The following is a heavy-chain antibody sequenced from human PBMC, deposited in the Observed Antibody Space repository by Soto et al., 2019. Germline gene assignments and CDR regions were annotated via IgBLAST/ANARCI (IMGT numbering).Heavy chain of an antibody. Sequence: QVQLVESGGGVVQPGMSLRLSCAASGFTFSSYGMHWVRQAPGKGLEWVAVITYDGDDENYADSVKGRFTISRDNSKKTLFLQMNSLKTEDTAVYYCARDQGEMATVALGYWSQRILVTVSS. D-gene: IGHD4-4*01. CDR2: ITYDGDDE. J-gene: IGHJ4*02. CDR3: ARDQGEMATVALGY. V-gene: IGHV3-30*03. CDR1: GFTFSSYG.